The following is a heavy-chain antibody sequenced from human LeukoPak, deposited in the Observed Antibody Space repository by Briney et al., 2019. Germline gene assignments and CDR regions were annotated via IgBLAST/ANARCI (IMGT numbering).Heavy chain of an antibody. J-gene: IGHJ4*02. V-gene: IGHV1-46*01. Sequence: GASVTVSCKASGYTFTNYYMHWVRQAPGQGLEWMGIINPGGGSTNYAQKFQGRVTMTRDTSTSTVYMELSSLRSEDTAVYYCARDKGAVAGSPLDYWGQGTLVTVSS. D-gene: IGHD6-19*01. CDR1: GYTFTNYY. CDR3: ARDKGAVAGSPLDY. CDR2: INPGGGST.